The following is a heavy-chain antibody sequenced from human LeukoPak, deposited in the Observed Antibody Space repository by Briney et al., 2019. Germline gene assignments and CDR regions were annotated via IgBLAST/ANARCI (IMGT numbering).Heavy chain of an antibody. CDR2: ISWNSGGI. CDR1: GLTFNNYA. CDR3: AKDPLPWFGVSGGNWFDP. Sequence: HAGGSLRLSCAVSGLTFNNYAMSWVRQAPGKGLEWVSGISWNSGGIGYADSVKGRFTISRDNAKNSLYLQMNSLRPEDTALYYCAKDPLPWFGVSGGNWFDPWGQGTLVTVSS. D-gene: IGHD3-10*01. V-gene: IGHV3-9*01. J-gene: IGHJ5*02.